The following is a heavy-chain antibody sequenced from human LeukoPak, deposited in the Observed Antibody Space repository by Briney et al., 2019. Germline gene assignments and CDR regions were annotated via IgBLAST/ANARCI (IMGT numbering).Heavy chain of an antibody. J-gene: IGHJ3*02. Sequence: GSLRLSCAASGFTFSSYEMNWVRQAPGKGLEWVSYISSSGSTIYYADSVKGRFTISRDNAKNSLYLQMDSLRAEDTAMYYCARDSPSVYYRLGAFDIWGQGTMVTVSS. D-gene: IGHD3-10*01. V-gene: IGHV3-48*03. CDR3: ARDSPSVYYRLGAFDI. CDR2: ISSSGSTI. CDR1: GFTFSSYE.